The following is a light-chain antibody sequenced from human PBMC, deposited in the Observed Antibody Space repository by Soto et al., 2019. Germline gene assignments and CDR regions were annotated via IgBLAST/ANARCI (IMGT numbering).Light chain of an antibody. CDR1: SSDFGSYNL. Sequence: QSVLTQPASVSGSPGQSITISCTGTSSDFGSYNLVSWYQQHPGKAPKLMIYGVNKRPSGVSNRFSGSKSGNTASPTISGLQAEDEADYYCCSYAGISTFYVFGTGTKVPVL. CDR2: GVN. J-gene: IGLJ1*01. CDR3: CSYAGISTFYV. V-gene: IGLV2-23*02.